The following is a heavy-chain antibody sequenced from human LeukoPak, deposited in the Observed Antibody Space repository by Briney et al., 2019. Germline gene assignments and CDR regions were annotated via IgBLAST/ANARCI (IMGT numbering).Heavy chain of an antibody. CDR3: ATIKRGSTFGYFDF. D-gene: IGHD5-18*01. J-gene: IGHJ4*02. V-gene: IGHV4-59*11. CDR1: GGSISSHY. Sequence: PSETLSLTCTVSGGSISSHYWSWIRQPPGKGLEWIAYLFDSVNTKDNPSLQSRLTLSADTSKNQFSLRLSSVTAADTAVYYCATIKRGSTFGYFDFWGQGIKVTVSS. CDR2: LFDSVNT.